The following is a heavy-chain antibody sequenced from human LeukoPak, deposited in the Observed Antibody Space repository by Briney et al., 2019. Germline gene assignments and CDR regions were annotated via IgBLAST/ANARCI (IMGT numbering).Heavy chain of an antibody. Sequence: GASVKVSCKASGYIFTNHFVHWVRQAPGQGLEWMGWISAYNGNTNYAQKLQGRVTMTTDTSTSTAYMELRSLRSDDTAVYYCATHSGYSSGWYDYWGQGTLVTVSS. J-gene: IGHJ4*02. V-gene: IGHV1-18*04. D-gene: IGHD6-19*01. CDR3: ATHSGYSSGWYDY. CDR2: ISAYNGNT. CDR1: GYIFTNHF.